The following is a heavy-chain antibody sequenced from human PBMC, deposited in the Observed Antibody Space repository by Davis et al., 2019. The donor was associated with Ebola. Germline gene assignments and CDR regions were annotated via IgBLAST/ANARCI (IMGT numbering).Heavy chain of an antibody. CDR2: ISYDGSNK. CDR1: GFTFSSYA. V-gene: IGHV3-30-3*01. Sequence: GGSLRLSCAASGFTFSSYAMHWVRQAPGKGLEWVAVISYDGSNKYYADSVKGRFTISRDNSKNTLYLQMNSLRAEDTAVYYCARDQGYDFWSGYYHYYYYGMDVWGQGTTVTVSS. D-gene: IGHD3-3*01. J-gene: IGHJ6*02. CDR3: ARDQGYDFWSGYYHYYYYGMDV.